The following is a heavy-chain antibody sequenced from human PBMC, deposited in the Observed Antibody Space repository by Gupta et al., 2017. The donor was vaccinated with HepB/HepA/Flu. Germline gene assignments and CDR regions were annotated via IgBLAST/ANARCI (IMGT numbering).Heavy chain of an antibody. J-gene: IGHJ1*01. CDR2: IKQAGSEK. Sequence: EVQLVEAGGGWVQPGGTLGLSCAASGLTFSDSWMSWVRQAPGKGLEWVANIKQAGSEKNYVDSVKGRFTLSRDDAKNSLYLQMNSLRAEDTAVYYCAREGAGRGGFQHWGQGTLVTVSS. D-gene: IGHD6-19*01. CDR1: GLTFSDSW. V-gene: IGHV3-7*01. CDR3: AREGAGRGGFQH.